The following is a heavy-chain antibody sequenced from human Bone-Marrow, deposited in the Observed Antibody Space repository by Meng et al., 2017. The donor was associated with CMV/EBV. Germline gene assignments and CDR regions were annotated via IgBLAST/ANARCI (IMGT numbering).Heavy chain of an antibody. V-gene: IGHV4-61*01. CDR1: GGSVSSGSYY. CDR3: ARSVGVEKDDASDI. J-gene: IGHJ3*02. Sequence: GSLRLSCTVSGGSVSSGSYYWSWIRQPPGKGLEWIGYIYYSGSTNYNPSLKSRVTIAIDTSKIQFSLNLSSVTAADTAVYYCARSVGVEKDDASDIWGPGTMVTVSS. D-gene: IGHD1-26*01. CDR2: IYYSGST.